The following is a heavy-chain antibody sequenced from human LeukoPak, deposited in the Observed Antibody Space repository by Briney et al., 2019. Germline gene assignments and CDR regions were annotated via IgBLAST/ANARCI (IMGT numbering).Heavy chain of an antibody. J-gene: IGHJ4*02. CDR1: GFTFSRYS. D-gene: IGHD4-11*01. Sequence: GGSLRLSCAASGFTFSRYSMSWVRQAPGKGLEWVSSISSSSSFIYYADSVKGRFTIPRDNAKNSLYLQMNSLRAEDTAVYYCAKDDYSFSYYFDYWGQGTLVAVSS. CDR2: ISSSSSFI. CDR3: AKDDYSFSYYFDY. V-gene: IGHV3-21*01.